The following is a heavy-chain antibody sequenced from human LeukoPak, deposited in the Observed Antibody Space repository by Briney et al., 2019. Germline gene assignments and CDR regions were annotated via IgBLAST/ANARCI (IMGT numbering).Heavy chain of an antibody. V-gene: IGHV3-74*01. D-gene: IGHD5-12*01. Sequence: GGSLRLSCAASGFTFSSYWMHWVRPAPGKGLVWVSRINSDGSSTSYADSVKGRFTISRDNAKNTLYLQMSSLRAEDTAVYYCAREGATDWYFHLWGRGTLVTVSS. CDR2: INSDGSST. CDR1: GFTFSSYW. CDR3: AREGATDWYFHL. J-gene: IGHJ2*01.